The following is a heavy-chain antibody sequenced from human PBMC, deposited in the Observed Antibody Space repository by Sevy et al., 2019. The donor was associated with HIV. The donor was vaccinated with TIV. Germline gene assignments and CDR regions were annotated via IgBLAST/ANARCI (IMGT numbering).Heavy chain of an antibody. CDR3: ARGSRGTFGS. V-gene: IGHV3-74*01. Sequence: GGSLRLSCAASGFTFTSDWMHWVRQPPGKGGVWVSHINSDGESIRYADSVKGPSTTSRGNAKNTPYLQMNNLGAEDTTVYYCARGSRGTFGSWGQGTLVTVSS. CDR2: INSDGESI. D-gene: IGHD1-26*01. J-gene: IGHJ4*02. CDR1: GFTFTSDW.